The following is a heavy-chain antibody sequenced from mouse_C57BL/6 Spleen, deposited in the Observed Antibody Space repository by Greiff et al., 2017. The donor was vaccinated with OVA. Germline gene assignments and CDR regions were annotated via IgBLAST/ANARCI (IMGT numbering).Heavy chain of an antibody. CDR3: ARGVTPYWYFDV. D-gene: IGHD2-1*01. CDR1: GFTFSSYG. CDR2: ISSGGSYT. Sequence: EVHLVESGGDLVKPGGSLKLSCAASGFTFSSYGMSWVRQTPDKRLEWVATISSGGSYTYYPDSVKGRFTISRDNAKNTLYLQMSSLKSEDTAMYYCARGVTPYWYFDVWGTGTTVTVSS. J-gene: IGHJ1*03. V-gene: IGHV5-6*01.